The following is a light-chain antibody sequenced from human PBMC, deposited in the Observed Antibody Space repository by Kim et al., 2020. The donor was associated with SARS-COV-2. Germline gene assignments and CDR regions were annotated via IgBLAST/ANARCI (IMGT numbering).Light chain of an antibody. CDR1: NSQTKN. CDR3: QVWDSGTWV. CDR2: KDS. V-gene: IGLV3-9*01. Sequence: SVALGQTARLTCGGNNSQTKNGHWYRQKPGQGPVLVMYKDSKRPSGIPERFSGSNSVNTATLTISRAQAGDEADYYCQVWDSGTWVFGGGTQLTVL. J-gene: IGLJ3*02.